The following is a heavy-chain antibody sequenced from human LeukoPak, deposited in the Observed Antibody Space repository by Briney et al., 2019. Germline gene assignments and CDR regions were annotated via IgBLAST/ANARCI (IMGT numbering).Heavy chain of an antibody. Sequence: SETLSLTCTVPGGSISSGGYYWSWIRQHPGKGLEWIGYIYYSGSTYYNPSLKSRVTISVDTSKNQFSLKLSSVTAADTAVYYCARVGIAAAETFDYWGQGTLVTVSS. CDR3: ARVGIAAAETFDY. CDR2: IYYSGST. J-gene: IGHJ4*02. CDR1: GGSISSGGYY. D-gene: IGHD6-13*01. V-gene: IGHV4-31*03.